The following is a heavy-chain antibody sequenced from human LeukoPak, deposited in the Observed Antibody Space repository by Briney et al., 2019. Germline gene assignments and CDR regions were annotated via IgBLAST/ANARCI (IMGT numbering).Heavy chain of an antibody. CDR1: GGSISSSSYY. J-gene: IGHJ3*02. Sequence: PSETLSLTCTVSGGSISSSSYYWGWIRQPPGKGLEWIGSIYYSGSTYYNPSLKSRVTISVDTSKNQFSLKLSSVTAADTAVYYCARDEDDDEYYDYVWGTRAFDIWGQGTMVTVSS. CDR2: IYYSGST. V-gene: IGHV4-39*07. CDR3: ARDEDDDEYYDYVWGTRAFDI. D-gene: IGHD3-16*01.